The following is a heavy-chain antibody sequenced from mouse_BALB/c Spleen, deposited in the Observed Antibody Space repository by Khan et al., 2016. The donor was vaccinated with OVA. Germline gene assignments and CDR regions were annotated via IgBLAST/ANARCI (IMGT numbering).Heavy chain of an antibody. J-gene: IGHJ4*01. CDR3: GRVVYNGTMDG. Sequence: QIQLVQSGPELKKPGETVQISCKASGFTFTNYGMNWVKQTPGKDLKWMGWINTYTGEPTFADDFKGRFAFSLETSASTAFLQINSLKNEDTATCYCGRVVYNGTMDGWGQGTSVTVSS. CDR1: GFTFTNYG. D-gene: IGHD1-1*01. CDR2: INTYTGEP. V-gene: IGHV9-3-1*01.